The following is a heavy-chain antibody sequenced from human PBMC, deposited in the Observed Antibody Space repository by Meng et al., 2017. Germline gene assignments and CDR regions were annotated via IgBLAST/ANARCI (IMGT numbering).Heavy chain of an antibody. D-gene: IGHD1-20*01. CDR1: GGSFSGYY. J-gene: IGHJ5*02. CDR2: INHSGST. V-gene: IGHV4-34*01. CDR3: ARDYHNWNPKINWFDP. Sequence: QGPLQQWGAGLLKPSETLSLTCAVYGGSFSGYYWSWIRQPPGKGLEWIGEINHSGSTNYNPPLKSRVTISVDTSKNQFSLKLSSVTAADTAVYYCARDYHNWNPKINWFDPWGQGTLVTVSS.